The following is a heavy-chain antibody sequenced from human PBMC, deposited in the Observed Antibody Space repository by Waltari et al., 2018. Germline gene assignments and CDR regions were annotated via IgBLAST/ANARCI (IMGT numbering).Heavy chain of an antibody. J-gene: IGHJ4*02. D-gene: IGHD7-27*01. V-gene: IGHV3-30*02. Sequence: QVQLVESGGSVVQPGGSLSLSFAASGFSFSSHGIHWVRQAPGKGLEWVAVIRYDGSNKYYVDSVKGRFTISRDDSKNTVYLQMNSLRVEDTAVYYCVKAWVEGSEYWGQGTLVTVSS. CDR1: GFSFSSHG. CDR3: VKAWVEGSEY. CDR2: IRYDGSNK.